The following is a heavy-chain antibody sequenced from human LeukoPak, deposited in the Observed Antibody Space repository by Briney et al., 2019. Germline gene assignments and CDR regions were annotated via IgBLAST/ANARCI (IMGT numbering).Heavy chain of an antibody. CDR3: ARGRAAASEY. D-gene: IGHD6-13*01. V-gene: IGHV4-4*02. CDR1: GGSISSSNW. J-gene: IGHJ4*02. Sequence: SETLSLTCAVSGGSISSSNWWSWVRQPPGKGLEWIGEIYHSGSTNYNPSLKSRVTMSVDTSKNQFSLKLSSVTAADTAVYYCARGRAAASEYWGQGTLVTVSS. CDR2: IYHSGST.